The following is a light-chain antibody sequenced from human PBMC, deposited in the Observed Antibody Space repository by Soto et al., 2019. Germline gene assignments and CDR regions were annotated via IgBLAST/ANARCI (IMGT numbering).Light chain of an antibody. CDR3: QQYGGSPIT. Sequence: EIVLTQSPGTLSLSPWERATLSCRASQSVSSSYLAWYQQKPGQAPRLLMFGASSRATGIPDRFSGSGSGTDFTLTISRLEPEDFALYYCQQYGGSPITFGQGTRLEIK. V-gene: IGKV3-20*01. CDR1: QSVSSSY. J-gene: IGKJ5*01. CDR2: GAS.